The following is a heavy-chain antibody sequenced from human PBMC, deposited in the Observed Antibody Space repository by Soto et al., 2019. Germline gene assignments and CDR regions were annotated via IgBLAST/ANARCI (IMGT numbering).Heavy chain of an antibody. V-gene: IGHV1-18*01. Sequence: ASVKVSCEASGYTIASNAMSSVQQAPGQGLEWMGWISAYNGNTNYAQKLQGRVTMTTDTSTSTAYMELRSLRSDDTAVYYCARGSGGSWLIDYWGQGTLVTVSS. CDR1: GYTIASNA. J-gene: IGHJ4*02. D-gene: IGHD2-15*01. CDR3: ARGSGGSWLIDY. CDR2: ISAYNGNT.